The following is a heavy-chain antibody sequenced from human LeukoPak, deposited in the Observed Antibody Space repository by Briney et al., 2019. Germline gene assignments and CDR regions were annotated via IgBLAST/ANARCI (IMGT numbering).Heavy chain of an antibody. J-gene: IGHJ6*03. Sequence: ASVKVSCKASGYTFTSYYMHWVRQAPGQGLEWMGIISPSGGSTSYAQKFQGRVTMTRDTSTSTVYMELSSLRSEDTAVYYCARGGRTDYGGNPEYYYYYMDVWGKGTTVTISS. CDR2: ISPSGGST. V-gene: IGHV1-46*01. CDR3: ARGGRTDYGGNPEYYYYYMDV. CDR1: GYTFTSYY. D-gene: IGHD4-23*01.